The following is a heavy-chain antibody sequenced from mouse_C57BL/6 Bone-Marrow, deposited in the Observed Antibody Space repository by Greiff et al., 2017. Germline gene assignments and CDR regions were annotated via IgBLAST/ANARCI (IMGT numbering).Heavy chain of an antibody. Sequence: EVKLVESGGGLVQPGGSLKLSCAASGFTFSDYYMYWVRQTPEKRLEWVAYISNGGGSTYYPDTVKGRFTISRDNAKNTLYLQMSRLKSEDTAMYYCARPNYGSSLDYWGQGTTLTVSS. D-gene: IGHD1-1*01. CDR3: ARPNYGSSLDY. CDR1: GFTFSDYY. J-gene: IGHJ2*01. CDR2: ISNGGGST. V-gene: IGHV5-12*01.